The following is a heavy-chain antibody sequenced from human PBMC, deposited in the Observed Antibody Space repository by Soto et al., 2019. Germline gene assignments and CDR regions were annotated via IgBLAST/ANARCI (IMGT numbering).Heavy chain of an antibody. CDR3: ATVRENYGSEC. D-gene: IGHD3-10*01. Sequence: EMQVLESGGGLVQPGESLRLSCAASGFTFSSYGMSWVRQAPGKGLEWVSSIGSSGYSTYYADSVKGRFTISRDNSKKTLSLQMNSLRAEETAVYYCATVRENYGSECWGRGTLVTVSS. J-gene: IGHJ1*01. V-gene: IGHV3-23*01. CDR1: GFTFSSYG. CDR2: IGSSGYST.